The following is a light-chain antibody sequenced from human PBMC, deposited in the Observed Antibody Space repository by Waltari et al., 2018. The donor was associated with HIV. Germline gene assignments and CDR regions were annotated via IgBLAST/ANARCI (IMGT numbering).Light chain of an antibody. CDR3: QSTDSSGSYV. J-gene: IGLJ1*01. CDR2: KDS. Sequence: SYELKQPPSVSVSPGQTAPITCSGDALATQYGFWYQQKAGHAPLVIIYKDSERPSGIPERISGSSSGTTVTLTIREVQAEDEADYYCQSTDSSGSYVFGSGTKVTVL. CDR1: ALATQY. V-gene: IGLV3-25*03.